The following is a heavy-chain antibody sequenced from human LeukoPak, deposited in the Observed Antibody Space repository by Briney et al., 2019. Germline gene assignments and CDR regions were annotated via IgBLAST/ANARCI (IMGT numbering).Heavy chain of an antibody. CDR3: ARDLSGGIYYGTA. CDR2: INPNSGDT. J-gene: IGHJ5*02. CDR1: EYTFTGYY. D-gene: IGHD1-26*01. V-gene: IGHV1-2*06. Sequence: ASVKVSCKASEYTFTGYYMHWVRQAPGQGLEWMGRINPNSGDTDYAQNFQGRVTMTRDTSISTAYMELSRLRSDDTAVYYCARDLSGGIYYGTAWGQGTLVTVSS.